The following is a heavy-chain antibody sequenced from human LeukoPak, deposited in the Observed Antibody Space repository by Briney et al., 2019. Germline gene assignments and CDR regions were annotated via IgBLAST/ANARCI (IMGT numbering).Heavy chain of an antibody. CDR1: GGSISSYY. CDR2: IYYSGNT. J-gene: IGHJ4*02. D-gene: IGHD5-18*01. Sequence: SETLSLTCTVSGGSISSYYWSWIRQPPGKGLEWIGYIYYSGNTIYNPSLKSRVTISIDTSKNQFSLKLSSVTAADTAVYYCARRRYNYDYWGQETLVTVSS. V-gene: IGHV4-59*01. CDR3: ARRRYNYDY.